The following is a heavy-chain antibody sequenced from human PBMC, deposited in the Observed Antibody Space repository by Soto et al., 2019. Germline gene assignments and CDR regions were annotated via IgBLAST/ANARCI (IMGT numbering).Heavy chain of an antibody. V-gene: IGHV1-2*02. D-gene: IGHD1-26*01. CDR2: INPKSGGT. CDR3: ARDLAKCGGSASFDY. J-gene: IGHJ4*02. Sequence: ASVKVSCNASGYTFTVYYMHWVRQAPGQGLEWMGWINPKSGGTMYPQKFQGRVTMTWDTSISTAYMALTRLRSDDTAVYYCARDLAKCGGSASFDYWGQGTLVTVSS. CDR1: GYTFTVYY.